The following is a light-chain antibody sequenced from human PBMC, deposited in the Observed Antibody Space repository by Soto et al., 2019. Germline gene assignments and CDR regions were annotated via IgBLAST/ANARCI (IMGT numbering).Light chain of an antibody. Sequence: QSALTQPPSASGSPGQSVTISCTGTSSDVGGYNSVSWYQHHPGKAPKLMIYEVSKRPSGVPDRFSGSKSANTASLPVSGLQAEDEADYYCSSYAGSSNYVFGTGTKVTVL. CDR2: EVS. J-gene: IGLJ1*01. V-gene: IGLV2-8*01. CDR3: SSYAGSSNYV. CDR1: SSDVGGYNS.